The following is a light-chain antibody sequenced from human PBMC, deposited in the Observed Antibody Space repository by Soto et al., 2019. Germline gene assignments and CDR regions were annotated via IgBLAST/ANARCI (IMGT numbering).Light chain of an antibody. Sequence: EIVLTQSPATLSLSPGERATLSCRVSQSVSSYLAWYQQKPGQAPRLLIYDASNRATGIPARFSGSGSGTDFTLTISSLEPEDFAVYYCQQRSNWLPELTFGGGTKVDIK. J-gene: IGKJ4*01. V-gene: IGKV3-11*01. CDR2: DAS. CDR3: QQRSNWLPELT. CDR1: QSVSSY.